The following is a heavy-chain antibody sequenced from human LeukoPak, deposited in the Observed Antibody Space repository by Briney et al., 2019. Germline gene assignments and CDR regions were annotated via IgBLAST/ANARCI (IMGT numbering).Heavy chain of an antibody. CDR2: ISRGGSTT. CDR3: ARQAYGGPPNDAFNM. V-gene: IGHV3-11*01. CDR1: GFSFSDYY. J-gene: IGHJ3*02. D-gene: IGHD4-23*01. Sequence: GGSLRLSCAASGFSFSDYYMSWIRQAPGMGLEWVSHISRGGSTTLYADSVKGRFSISRDNAKNSLYLQMNSLRAEDTAVYYCARQAYGGPPNDAFNMWGQGTMVTVSS.